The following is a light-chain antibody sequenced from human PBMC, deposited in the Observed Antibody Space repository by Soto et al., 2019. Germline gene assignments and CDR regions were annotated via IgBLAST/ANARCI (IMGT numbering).Light chain of an antibody. CDR2: AAS. CDR1: QSISSY. CDR3: QQSYTTPYT. J-gene: IGKJ2*01. V-gene: IGKV1-39*01. Sequence: DLQMTQSPSSLSASVGDRVTITCRASQSISSYLNWYQQKPGKAPKLLIYAASSLQSGVPSRFSGSGSGTDFTLAIRSLQPEDFATYYCQQSYTTPYTFGQGTKLEIK.